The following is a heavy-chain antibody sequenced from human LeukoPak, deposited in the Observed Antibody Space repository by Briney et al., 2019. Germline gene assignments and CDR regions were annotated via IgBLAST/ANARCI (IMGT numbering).Heavy chain of an antibody. CDR2: FDPEDGET. V-gene: IGHV1-24*01. D-gene: IGHD4-17*01. J-gene: IGHJ3*02. CDR1: GYTLTELS. CDR3: ATPRAVKDAFDI. Sequence: ASVKVSCKVSGYTLTELSMHWVRQAGKGLEWMGGFDPEDGETIYAQKFQGRVTMTEDTSTDTAYMELSSLRSEDTAVYYCATPRAVKDAFDIWGQGTMVTVSS.